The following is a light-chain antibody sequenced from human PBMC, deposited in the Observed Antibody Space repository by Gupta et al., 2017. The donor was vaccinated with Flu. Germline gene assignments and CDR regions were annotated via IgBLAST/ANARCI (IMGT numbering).Light chain of an antibody. CDR2: DDS. V-gene: IGLV3-21*03. J-gene: IGLJ1*01. CDR3: QVWDSTSDHQV. Sequence: GKTASITWGGNNIGSKSVHWYQQKPGQAPVLVVYDDSDRPSGIPERFSGSNSGNTATLTISRVEAGDEADYCCQVWDSTSDHQVFGTGTKVTVL. CDR1: NIGSKS.